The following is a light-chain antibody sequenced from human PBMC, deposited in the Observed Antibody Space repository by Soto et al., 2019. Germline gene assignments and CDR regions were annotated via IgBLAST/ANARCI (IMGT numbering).Light chain of an antibody. CDR3: QSYDSSVPVV. J-gene: IGLJ2*01. CDR2: ANN. Sequence: QSALTQPPSVSGAPGQRVTLSCTGSSSNIGAGYDVHWYQQLPGTAPKLLIYANNNRPSGVPDRFSGSKSGTSASLAITGLQAEDEADYYCQSYDSSVPVVFGGGTKLTVL. V-gene: IGLV1-40*01. CDR1: SSNIGAGYD.